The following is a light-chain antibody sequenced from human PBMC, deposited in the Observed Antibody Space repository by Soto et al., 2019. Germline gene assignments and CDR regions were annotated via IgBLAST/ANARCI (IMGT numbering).Light chain of an antibody. CDR2: AAS. J-gene: IGKJ4*01. Sequence: DNQMTQTPSSVSASVGDRVTITCRASQSISSYLSWYQQKPGTAPKLLIYAASNLQSGVPSRFSGSGSGTDFTLTISGLQLEDSATYYCQETYNIPLTFGGGTKVEIK. CDR3: QETYNIPLT. V-gene: IGKV1-39*01. CDR1: QSISSY.